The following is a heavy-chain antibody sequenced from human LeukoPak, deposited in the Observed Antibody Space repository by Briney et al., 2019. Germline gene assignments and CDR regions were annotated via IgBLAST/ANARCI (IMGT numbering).Heavy chain of an antibody. D-gene: IGHD3-3*01. Sequence: ASVKVPCKASGYTFTSYDINWVRQATGQGLEWMGWMNPNSGNTGYAQKFQGRVTMTRNTSISTAYMELSSLRSEDTAVYYCARGATLYDFWSGYQNFDYWGQGTLVTVSS. CDR3: ARGATLYDFWSGYQNFDY. CDR2: MNPNSGNT. CDR1: GYTFTSYD. J-gene: IGHJ4*02. V-gene: IGHV1-8*01.